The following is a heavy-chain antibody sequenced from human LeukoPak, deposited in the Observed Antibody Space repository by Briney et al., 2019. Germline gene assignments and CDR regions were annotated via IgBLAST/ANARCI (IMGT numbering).Heavy chain of an antibody. V-gene: IGHV3-74*01. CDR1: GFTFSTYW. J-gene: IGHJ4*02. D-gene: IGHD3-3*01. CDR2: ISSDGSST. Sequence: GGSLRLSCAASGFTFSTYWMHWVRHAPGKGLVWVSRISSDGSSTSYAGSVKGRFTISRDNAKNTLYLQMNSLRAEDTAVYYCARPGHYDAPNLNDYWGQGTLVTVSS. CDR3: ARPGHYDAPNLNDY.